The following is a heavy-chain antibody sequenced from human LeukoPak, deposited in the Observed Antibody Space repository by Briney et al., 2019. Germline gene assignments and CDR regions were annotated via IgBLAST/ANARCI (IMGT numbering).Heavy chain of an antibody. V-gene: IGHV3-74*01. J-gene: IGHJ4*02. Sequence: GGSLRLSCAASGNYWMHWVRQAPGKGLVWVSHINGDGSWTTYADSVKGRFTISEDNAKNTVYLQMNNLRAEDTAVYYCVSFYETYWGRGTLVTVSS. CDR2: INGDGSWT. D-gene: IGHD2-2*01. CDR3: VSFYETY. CDR1: GNYW.